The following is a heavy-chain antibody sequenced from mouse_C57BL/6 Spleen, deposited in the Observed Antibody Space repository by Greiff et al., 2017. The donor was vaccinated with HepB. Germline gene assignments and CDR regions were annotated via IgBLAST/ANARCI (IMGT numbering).Heavy chain of an antibody. J-gene: IGHJ4*01. V-gene: IGHV14-3*01. D-gene: IGHD1-1*01. CDR2: IDPANGNT. CDR3: ARGIYYYGSSYYYAMDY. CDR1: GFNIKNTY. Sequence: EVQLQESVAELVRPGASVKLSCTASGFNIKNTYMHWVKQRPEQGLEWIGRIDPANGNTKYAPKFQGKATITADTSSNTAYLQLSSLTSEDTAIYYCARGIYYYGSSYYYAMDYWGQGTSVTVSS.